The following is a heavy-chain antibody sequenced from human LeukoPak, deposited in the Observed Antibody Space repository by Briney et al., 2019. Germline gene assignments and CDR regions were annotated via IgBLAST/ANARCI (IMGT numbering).Heavy chain of an antibody. J-gene: IGHJ4*02. Sequence: GGFLRLSCTASGFTFSSFAMHWVRQAPGKGLEYVAGISHNGGSTYYGKSLKGRSSISRDNSKNTLYLQMGRLRADDMAVYYCARDLGKNILILWEPPQGQRGYFDCWGQGTLVTVSS. D-gene: IGHD7-27*01. CDR2: ISHNGGST. V-gene: IGHV3-64*01. CDR3: ARDLGKNILILWEPPQGQRGYFDC. CDR1: GFTFSSFA.